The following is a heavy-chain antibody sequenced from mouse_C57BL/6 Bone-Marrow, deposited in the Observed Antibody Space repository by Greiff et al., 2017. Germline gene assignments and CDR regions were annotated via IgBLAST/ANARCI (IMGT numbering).Heavy chain of an antibody. CDR1: GYTFTSYW. CDR3: ARPITTVVDPPGY. CDR2: IHPNSGST. Sequence: QVHVKQPGAELVKPGASVKLSCKASGYTFTSYWMHWVKQRPGQGLEWIGMIHPNSGSTNYNEKFKSKATLTVDKSSSTAYMQLSSLTSEDSAVYYCARPITTVVDPPGYWGQGTTLTVSS. D-gene: IGHD1-1*01. V-gene: IGHV1-64*01. J-gene: IGHJ2*01.